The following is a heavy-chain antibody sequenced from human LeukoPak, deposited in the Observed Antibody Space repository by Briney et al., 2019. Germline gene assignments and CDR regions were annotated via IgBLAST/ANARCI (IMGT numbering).Heavy chain of an antibody. Sequence: ASVKVSCKASGYTFTGYYMHWVRQAPGQGLEWMGWINPNSGGTNYAQKFQGRVTMTRDTSISTAYMELSRLRSDDTAVYYCARDDTSGYNDIDDWGQGTLVTVSS. CDR1: GYTFTGYY. V-gene: IGHV1-2*02. CDR2: INPNSGGT. CDR3: ARDDTSGYNDIDD. J-gene: IGHJ4*02. D-gene: IGHD3-22*01.